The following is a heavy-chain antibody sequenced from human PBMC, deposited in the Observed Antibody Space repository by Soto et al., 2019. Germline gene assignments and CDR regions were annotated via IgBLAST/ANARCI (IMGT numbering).Heavy chain of an antibody. CDR1: GGSISSSSYY. D-gene: IGHD3-3*01. CDR2: IYYSGST. J-gene: IGHJ4*02. V-gene: IGHV4-39*01. CDR3: AGAYITIQKGSPYYFDY. Sequence: PSETLSLTCTVSGGSISSSSYYWGRIRQPPGKGLEWIGSIYYSGSTYYNPSLKSRVTISVDTSKNQFSLKLSSVTAADTAVYYCAGAYITIQKGSPYYFDYWGQGTLVTVSS.